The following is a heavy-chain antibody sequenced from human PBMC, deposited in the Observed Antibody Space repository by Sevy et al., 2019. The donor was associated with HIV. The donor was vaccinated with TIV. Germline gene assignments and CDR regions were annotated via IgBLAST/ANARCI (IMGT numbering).Heavy chain of an antibody. V-gene: IGHV3-23*01. J-gene: IGHJ4*02. D-gene: IGHD3-3*01. CDR3: AGGFWSGFDY. CDR1: GFIFSSYV. Sequence: GGSLRLSCAAPGFIFSSYVMNWVRQAPGKGLEWVSAISGHGGSTYYADSVKGRFTISRDNSKNTLDLQMNSLRAEDTAVYYCAGGFWSGFDYWGQGTLVTVSS. CDR2: ISGHGGST.